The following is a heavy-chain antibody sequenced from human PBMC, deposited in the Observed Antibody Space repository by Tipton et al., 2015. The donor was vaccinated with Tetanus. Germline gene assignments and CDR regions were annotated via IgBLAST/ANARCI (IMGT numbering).Heavy chain of an antibody. Sequence: SLRLSCAASGFTFSSYSMHWVRQAPGKGLEWVSSISSSSSYIYYADSVKGRFTISRDNAKNSLYLQMNSLRAEDTAVYYCASFGYYYESTHDYWGQGTLVTVSS. J-gene: IGHJ4*02. CDR1: GFTFSSYS. D-gene: IGHD3-22*01. V-gene: IGHV3-21*01. CDR3: ASFGYYYESTHDY. CDR2: ISSSSSYI.